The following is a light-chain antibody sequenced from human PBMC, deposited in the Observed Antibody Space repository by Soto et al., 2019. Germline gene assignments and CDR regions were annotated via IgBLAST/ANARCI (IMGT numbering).Light chain of an antibody. V-gene: IGLV2-14*03. CDR2: DVS. Sequence: QSVLTQPASLSGSPGQSITISCTGTSSDVGGYNYVSWYQQHPGKAPKLMIYDVSNRPSGVSNRFSGSKSGNTASLTISGLQAEDEADYYCSSYRASSSTHYVFGTGTKLTFL. CDR3: SSYRASSSTHYV. J-gene: IGLJ1*01. CDR1: SSDVGGYNY.